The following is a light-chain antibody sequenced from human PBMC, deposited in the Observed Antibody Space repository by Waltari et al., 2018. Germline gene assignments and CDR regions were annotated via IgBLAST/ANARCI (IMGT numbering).Light chain of an antibody. CDR2: DAS. CDR1: QNFNAF. Sequence: PGRASQNFNAFLAWYQQKRVQSPRRLIYDASKRATGIPDRISGSGSGTDFTLTISSLEPEDFAIYYCQQRGNLPETFGRGTRVEMK. V-gene: IGKV3-11*01. CDR3: QQRGNLPET. J-gene: IGKJ2*01.